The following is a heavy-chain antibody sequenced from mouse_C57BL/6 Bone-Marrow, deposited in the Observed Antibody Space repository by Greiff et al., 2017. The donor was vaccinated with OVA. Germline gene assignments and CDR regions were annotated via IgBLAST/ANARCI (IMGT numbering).Heavy chain of an antibody. V-gene: IGHV1-9*01. J-gene: IGHJ2*01. CDR3: ARTYYYSSSFLYDFDD. CDR1: GYTFTGYW. D-gene: IGHD1-1*01. Sequence: QVQLQQSGAELMKPGASVKLSCKATGYTFTGYWIEWVKQRPGQGLEWIGEISPGSGNTNYNEKFKGKATFTADTSSNTAYMQLSSLTTEDSAIYYCARTYYYSSSFLYDFDDWGQGTTLTVSS. CDR2: ISPGSGNT.